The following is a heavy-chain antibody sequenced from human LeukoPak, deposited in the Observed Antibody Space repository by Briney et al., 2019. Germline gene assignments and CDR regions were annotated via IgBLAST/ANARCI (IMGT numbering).Heavy chain of an antibody. D-gene: IGHD1-1*01. J-gene: IGHJ4*02. V-gene: IGHV4-61*02. Sequence: PSETLSLTCTVSGGSISSGSYYWSWIRQPAGKGLEWIGRIYTSGSTNYNPSLKSRVTISVDTSKNQFSLKLSSVTAADTAVYYCARGNAIKPFDYWGQGTLVTVSS. CDR1: GGSISSGSYY. CDR3: ARGNAIKPFDY. CDR2: IYTSGST.